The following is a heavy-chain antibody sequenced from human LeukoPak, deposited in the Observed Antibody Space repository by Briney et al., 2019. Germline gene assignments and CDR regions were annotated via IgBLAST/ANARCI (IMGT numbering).Heavy chain of an antibody. CDR2: ISSSSSYI. Sequence: AGGSLRLSCAASGFTFSSYSMNWVRQAPGKGLEWVSSISSSSSYIYYADSVKGRFTISRDNAKNSLYLQMNSLRAEDTAVYYCARGEWELPFDYWGQGTLVTVSS. V-gene: IGHV3-21*01. CDR3: ARGEWELPFDY. J-gene: IGHJ4*02. CDR1: GFTFSSYS. D-gene: IGHD1-26*01.